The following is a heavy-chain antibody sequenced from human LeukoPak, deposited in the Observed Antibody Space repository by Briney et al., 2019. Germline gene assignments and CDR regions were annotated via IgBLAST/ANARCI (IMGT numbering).Heavy chain of an antibody. CDR1: GFPFRTYA. D-gene: IGHD3-22*01. Sequence: PGGSLRLSCAASGFPFRTYAMSWVRQAPGKGLEWVSSISGRGGYTFYADSVKGRFIISRDNSKNTLYLQMNSLRAEDAAVYYCAKDYYDSSDYFRFSKFDYWGQGTLVTVSS. V-gene: IGHV3-23*01. J-gene: IGHJ4*02. CDR3: AKDYYDSSDYFRFSKFDY. CDR2: ISGRGGYT.